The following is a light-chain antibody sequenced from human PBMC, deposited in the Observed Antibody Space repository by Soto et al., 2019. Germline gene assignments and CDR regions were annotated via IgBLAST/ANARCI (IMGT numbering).Light chain of an antibody. J-gene: IGKJ2*01. CDR3: QQYGSSPYT. V-gene: IGKV3-20*01. CDR2: DAS. CDR1: QSVSSNY. Sequence: EIVLTQSPGTLSLSPGERATLSCRASQSVSSNYLAWYQQKPGQAPRLLIYDASSRATGIPDTFSGSGSGTDFTLTISRLEPEDFAVYYCQQYGSSPYTFGQGTKLEIK.